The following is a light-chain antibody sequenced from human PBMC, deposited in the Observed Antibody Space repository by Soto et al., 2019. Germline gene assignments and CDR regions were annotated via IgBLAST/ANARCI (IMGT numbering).Light chain of an antibody. V-gene: IGLV2-14*01. CDR3: TSYTSGTTPLV. J-gene: IGLJ1*01. CDR1: SSDVGGYIY. Sequence: QSVLTQPASVSGSPGQSITISCTGTSSDVGGYIYVSWYQQHPGKAPKLMIYQVSNRPSGVSNRFSGSKSGNTASLTISALQAEDEADYYCTSYTSGTTPLVFGTGTKVTVL. CDR2: QVS.